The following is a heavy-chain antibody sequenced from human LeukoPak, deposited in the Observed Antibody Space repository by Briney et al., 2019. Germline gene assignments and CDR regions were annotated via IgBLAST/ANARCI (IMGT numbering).Heavy chain of an antibody. CDR2: IYTSGST. CDR3: ARGTTGIAAAGYYFDY. CDR1: GGSMTNHY. J-gene: IGHJ4*02. Sequence: PSETLSLTCTFSGGSMTNHYWSWIRQPVGKGLEWIGRIYTSGSTNYNPSLKSRVTMSVETSKNQFSLQLNSVTAADTAVYYCARGTTGIAAAGYYFDYWGQGTLVTVSS. D-gene: IGHD6-13*01. V-gene: IGHV4-4*07.